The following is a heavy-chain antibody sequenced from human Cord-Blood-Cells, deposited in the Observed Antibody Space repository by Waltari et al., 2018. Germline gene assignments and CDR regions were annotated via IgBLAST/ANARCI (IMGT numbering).Heavy chain of an antibody. J-gene: IGHJ5*02. V-gene: IGHV2-5*02. CDR3: AHRRQSSSSNWFDP. CDR1: GFSLSTSGVG. Sequence: QITLKESGPTLVKPTQTLTLTCTFSGFSLSTSGVGVGWIRQPPGKALEWLALIYWDDDKRYSPSLKSRLTITKDTSKNQVVLTMANMDPVDTATYYCAHRRQSSSSNWFDPWGQGTLVTVSS. CDR2: IYWDDDK. D-gene: IGHD6-6*01.